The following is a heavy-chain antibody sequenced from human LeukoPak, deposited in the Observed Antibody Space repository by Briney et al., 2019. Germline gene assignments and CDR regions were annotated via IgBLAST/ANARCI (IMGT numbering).Heavy chain of an antibody. D-gene: IGHD3-10*01. CDR3: ARDYYGSSDF. V-gene: IGHV3-74*01. CDR2: IESDESVT. CDR1: GFTFSNYW. Sequence: GGSLRLSCAASGFTFSNYWMNWVRQDPGKGLVWVSRIESDESVTTYADSVKGQFIVSRDNAKNTLYLQMSSLRAEDTAVYYCARDYYGSSDFWGQGTVVTVSS. J-gene: IGHJ4*02.